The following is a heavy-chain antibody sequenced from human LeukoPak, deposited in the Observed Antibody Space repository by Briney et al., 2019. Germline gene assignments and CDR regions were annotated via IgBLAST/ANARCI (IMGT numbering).Heavy chain of an antibody. V-gene: IGHV4-30-4*01. CDR2: IYYNGGT. D-gene: IGHD2-15*01. J-gene: IGHJ4*02. CDR3: GRVSYSGGSCYLFDY. Sequence: SQTLSLTCTVSGGSISSGDYYWSWIRQPPGRGLEWIGYIYYNGGTYYNSSLKSRVTISVDTSKNQFSLKLSSVTAADTAVYYCGRVSYSGGSCYLFDYWGQGTLVTVSS. CDR1: GGSISSGDYY.